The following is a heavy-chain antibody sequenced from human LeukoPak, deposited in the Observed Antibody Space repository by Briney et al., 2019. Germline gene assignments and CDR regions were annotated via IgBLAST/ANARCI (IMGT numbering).Heavy chain of an antibody. CDR3: AREKTYDYVWGSYRPAHYFDY. Sequence: ASVKVSCTASGYTFTSYYMHWVRQAPGQGLEWMGIINPSGGSTSYAQKFQGRVTMTRDTSTSTVYMELSSLRSEDTAVYYCAREKTYDYVWGSYRPAHYFDYWGQGTLVTVSS. D-gene: IGHD3-16*02. CDR1: GYTFTSYY. CDR2: INPSGGST. J-gene: IGHJ4*02. V-gene: IGHV1-46*01.